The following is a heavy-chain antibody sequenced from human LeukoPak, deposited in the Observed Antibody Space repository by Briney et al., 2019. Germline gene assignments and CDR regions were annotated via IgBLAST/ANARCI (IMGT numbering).Heavy chain of an antibody. V-gene: IGHV3-48*04. CDR1: GFTFSSFA. CDR3: ARAGRYCSGGSCFLLGY. J-gene: IGHJ4*02. Sequence: GGSLRLSCAASGFTFSSFAMRWVRQAPGKGLEWVSYISSSGSTIYYADSVKGRFTISRDNAKNSLYLQMNSLRAEDTTVYYCARAGRYCSGGSCFLLGYWGQGTLVTVSS. CDR2: ISSSGSTI. D-gene: IGHD2-15*01.